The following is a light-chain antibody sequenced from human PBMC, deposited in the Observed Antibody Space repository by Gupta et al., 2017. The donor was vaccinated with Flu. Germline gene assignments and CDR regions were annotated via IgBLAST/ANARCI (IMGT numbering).Light chain of an antibody. J-gene: IGLJ1*01. CDR2: GNS. CDR1: SSNIGAGYD. V-gene: IGLV1-40*01. CDR3: QSYDSSLSGYV. Sequence: QSVLTQPPSVSGAPGLRVTISCTGRSSNIGAGYDVHWYQQLPGTAPKLLIYGNSSRPSGVPDRFSGSKSGTSASLAITGLQAEDETDYYCQSYDSSLSGYVFGTGTKVTVL.